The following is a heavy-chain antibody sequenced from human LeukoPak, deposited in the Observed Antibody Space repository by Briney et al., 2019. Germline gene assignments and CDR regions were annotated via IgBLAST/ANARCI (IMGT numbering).Heavy chain of an antibody. Sequence: GGSLRLSSSPSGFTFTIYAMHCVRAAPQEGVEYVSAICSNEGRINYAHSAKGRFTISRDNYKNTLYLQMSSLGAEDTALYYCVKVGSIVAYDYWGQGTLVTVSS. CDR3: VKVGSIVAYDY. J-gene: IGHJ4*02. CDR1: GFTFTIYA. D-gene: IGHD2-15*01. V-gene: IGHV3-64D*06. CDR2: ICSNEGRI.